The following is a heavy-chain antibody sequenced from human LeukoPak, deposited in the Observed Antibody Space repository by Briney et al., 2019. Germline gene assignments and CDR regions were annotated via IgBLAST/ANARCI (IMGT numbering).Heavy chain of an antibody. CDR2: ISGSGGST. CDR1: GFTFSSYA. J-gene: IGHJ4*02. V-gene: IGHV3-23*01. CDR3: AKRRDGRYGGPFDY. Sequence: GGSLRLSCAASGFTFSSYAMSWVRQAPGKGLEWGSAISGSGGSTYYADSVKGRFTISRDNSKNTLYLQMNSLRAEDTAVYYCAKRRDGRYGGPFDYWGQGTLVTVSS. D-gene: IGHD4-23*01.